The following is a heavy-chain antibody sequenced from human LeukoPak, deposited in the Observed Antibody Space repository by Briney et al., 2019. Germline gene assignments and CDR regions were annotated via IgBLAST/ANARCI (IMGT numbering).Heavy chain of an antibody. D-gene: IGHD6-19*01. CDR2: IRYDGSNK. V-gene: IGHV3-30*02. CDR3: AKDDRLGIAVAGTGYFDY. J-gene: IGHJ4*02. CDR1: GFTFSSYG. Sequence: PGGSLRLSCAASGFTFSSYGMHWVRQAPGKGLEWVAFIRYDGSNKYYADSVKGRFTISRDNSKNTLYLQMNSLRAEDTAVYYCAKDDRLGIAVAGTGYFDYWGQGTLVTVSS.